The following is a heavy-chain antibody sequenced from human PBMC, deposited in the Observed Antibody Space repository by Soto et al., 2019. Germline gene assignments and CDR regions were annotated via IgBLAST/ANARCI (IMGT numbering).Heavy chain of an antibody. CDR2: IEPTDSYT. CDR1: GYSFTSYW. J-gene: IGHJ4*02. D-gene: IGHD3-22*01. V-gene: IGHV5-10-1*01. Sequence: PGASLKISCQGSGYSFTSYWISWVRQMPGKGLEWMGRIEPTDSYTKYSPSFQGHVAISADKSISTAYLQWSSLKASDTAMYYCASLKYNISGYYIDYWGQGTLVTVSS. CDR3: ASLKYNISGYYIDY.